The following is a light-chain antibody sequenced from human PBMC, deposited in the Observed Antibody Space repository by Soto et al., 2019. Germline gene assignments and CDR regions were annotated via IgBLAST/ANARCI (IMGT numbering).Light chain of an antibody. V-gene: IGLV2-14*01. CDR2: EVS. CDR1: SSDVGAYKY. Sequence: QSALTQPASVSGSPGQSITISCTGTSSDVGAYKYVSWYQQHPGKAPKVMIYEVSNRPSGVSNRFSGSKSGNTASLTISGLQAEDEADYFCSSYSSSSTLFVFRTGTKVTLL. CDR3: SSYSSSSTLFV. J-gene: IGLJ1*01.